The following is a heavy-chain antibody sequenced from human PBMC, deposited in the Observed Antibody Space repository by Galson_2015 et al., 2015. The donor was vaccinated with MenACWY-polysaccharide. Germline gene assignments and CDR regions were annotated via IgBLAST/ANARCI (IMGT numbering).Heavy chain of an antibody. Sequence: SVKVSCKASGYTFTGYYLHWVRQAPGQGLEWMGWIYPNSGGTTYAQKFQGRITMTRDTSISTAYMELSSLGSDDTAVYYCARDGWRGCAFDIWGQGTVVTV. V-gene: IGHV1-2*02. D-gene: IGHD3-3*01. J-gene: IGHJ3*02. CDR3: ARDGWRGCAFDI. CDR2: IYPNSGGT. CDR1: GYTFTGYY.